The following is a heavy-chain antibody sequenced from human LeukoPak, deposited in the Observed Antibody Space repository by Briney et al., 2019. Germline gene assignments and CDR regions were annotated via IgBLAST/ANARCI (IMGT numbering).Heavy chain of an antibody. CDR3: AKDSTIFGGFDY. D-gene: IGHD3-3*01. Sequence: GGSLRLSCAASGFTFSSYAMSWVRQAPGKGLERVSAISGSGGSTYYVDSVKGRFTISRDNSKNTLYLQMNSLRAEDTAVYYCAKDSTIFGGFDYWGQGTLVTVSS. V-gene: IGHV3-23*01. CDR2: ISGSGGST. J-gene: IGHJ4*02. CDR1: GFTFSSYA.